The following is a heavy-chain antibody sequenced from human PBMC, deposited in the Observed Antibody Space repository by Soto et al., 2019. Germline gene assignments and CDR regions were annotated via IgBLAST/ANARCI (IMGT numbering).Heavy chain of an antibody. Sequence: EVQLVESGGGLVQPGGSLRVSCAASGFTFRSHRIHWVRQAPGKGLEWVSRIDTDGGGTSYADSVKGRFTISTDNAENTVQLQMNGLRVEATAVSYCATVFGCWGRGTLVTVSS. J-gene: IGHJ4*02. D-gene: IGHD4-17*01. CDR3: ATVFGC. CDR1: GFTFRSHR. CDR2: IDTDGGGT. V-gene: IGHV3-74*01.